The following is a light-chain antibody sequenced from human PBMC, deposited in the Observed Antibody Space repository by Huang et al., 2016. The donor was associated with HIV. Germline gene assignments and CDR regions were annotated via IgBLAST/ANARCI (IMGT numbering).Light chain of an antibody. V-gene: IGKV1-5*03. CDR2: KAS. CDR3: QQYNTYSYT. CDR1: QTISTW. J-gene: IGKJ2*01. Sequence: DIQMTQSPSTLSASVGDRVTITCRASQTISTWLAWYQQKPGRAPKLLIHKASTLESGVPSSFSGSGSGTEFTLTISRLQPDDYATYYCQQYNTYSYTFGQGTKLEIK.